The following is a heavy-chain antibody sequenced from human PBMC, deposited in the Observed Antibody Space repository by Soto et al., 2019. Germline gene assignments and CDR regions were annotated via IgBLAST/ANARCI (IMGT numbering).Heavy chain of an antibody. D-gene: IGHD4-4*01. CDR1: GGTFSSYA. CDR2: IIPIFGTT. J-gene: IGHJ6*02. V-gene: IGHV1-69*06. Sequence: QVQLVQSGAEVKKPGSSVKVSCKASGGTFSSYAISWVRQAPGQGLVWMGGIIPIFGTTNYAQKFQGRVSITADKSTSTAYMELSSLRSEDTAVYYCAREGLTTLTTGDYYYGMDVWGQGTTVTVSS. CDR3: AREGLTTLTTGDYYYGMDV.